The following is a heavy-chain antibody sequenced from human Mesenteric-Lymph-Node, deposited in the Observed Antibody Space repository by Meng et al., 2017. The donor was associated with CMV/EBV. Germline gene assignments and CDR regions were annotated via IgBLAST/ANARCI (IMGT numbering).Heavy chain of an antibody. V-gene: IGHV4-31*02. CDR1: GGYY. Sequence: GGYYCSWIRQHPGKGLEWIGYIYHSGTTYYNPSLRSRVTISVDTSKNQFSLKLTSVTAADTAVYYCAREWAYSYDTSGYLKTPWFDPWGQGTLVTVSS. CDR3: AREWAYSYDTSGYLKTPWFDP. D-gene: IGHD3-22*01. CDR2: IYHSGTT. J-gene: IGHJ5*02.